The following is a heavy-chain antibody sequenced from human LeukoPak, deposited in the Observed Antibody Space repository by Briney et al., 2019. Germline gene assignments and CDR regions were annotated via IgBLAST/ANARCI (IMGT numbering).Heavy chain of an antibody. D-gene: IGHD6-19*01. V-gene: IGHV3-7*01. J-gene: IGHJ6*03. CDR1: GFTFSSYW. CDR3: ARDRTIAVAGMGYYYYMDV. CDR2: IKQDGSEK. Sequence: PGGSLRLSCAASGFTFSSYWMSWVSQAPGKWLEWVANIKQDGSEKYYVDSVKGRFTISRDNAKNSLYLQMNSLRAEDTAVYYCARDRTIAVAGMGYYYYMDVWGKGTTVTVSS.